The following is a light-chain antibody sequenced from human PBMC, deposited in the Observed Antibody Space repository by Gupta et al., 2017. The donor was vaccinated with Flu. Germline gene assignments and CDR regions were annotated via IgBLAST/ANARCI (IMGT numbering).Light chain of an antibody. V-gene: IGKV1-39*01. CDR3: QQIDSNPHDR. CDR1: QSISSY. Sequence: DIQMTQSPSSLSASVGDRVTITCRASQSISSYLNWYQQKPGKAPKLLIYAASSWQSGVPSRFSGSGYGTDFTLTISSRQQEDFATYYCQQIDSNPHDRFGQGTKLEIK. CDR2: AAS. J-gene: IGKJ2*03.